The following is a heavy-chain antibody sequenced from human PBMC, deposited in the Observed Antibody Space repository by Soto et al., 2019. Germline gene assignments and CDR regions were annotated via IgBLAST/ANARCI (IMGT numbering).Heavy chain of an antibody. CDR3: ARGRSWIQLWLNPHFDY. J-gene: IGHJ4*02. CDR1: GYTFTSYA. V-gene: IGHV1-3*01. D-gene: IGHD5-18*01. Sequence: GASVKVSCKASGYTFTSYAMHWVRQAPGQRLEWMGWINAGNGNTKYSQKFQGRVTITRDTSASTAYMELSSLRSEDTAVYYCARGRSWIQLWLNPHFDYWGQGTLVTVSS. CDR2: INAGNGNT.